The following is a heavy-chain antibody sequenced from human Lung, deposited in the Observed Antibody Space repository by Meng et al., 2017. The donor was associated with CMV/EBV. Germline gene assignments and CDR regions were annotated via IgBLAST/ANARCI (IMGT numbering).Heavy chain of an antibody. J-gene: IGHJ4*02. CDR2: IIPIFGEA. CDR1: GDTFSSYT. V-gene: IGHV1-69*12. CDR3: ARHPSSDSSGYYNEEPS. D-gene: IGHD3-22*01. Sequence: QGKLGQAGAEMKKPGYSVQVSCKASGDTFSSYTFSWARQAPGQGLEWMGGIIPIFGEAKYAQKFQGRVTIIADESTSTVYMDLRRLRSEDTAMYYCARHPSSDSSGYYNEEPSWGQGTLVTVSS.